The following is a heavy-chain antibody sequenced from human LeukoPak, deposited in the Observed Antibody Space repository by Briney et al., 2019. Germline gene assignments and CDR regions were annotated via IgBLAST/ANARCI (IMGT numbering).Heavy chain of an antibody. J-gene: IGHJ4*02. CDR1: GFTFSNAW. Sequence: GGSLRLSCAASGFTFSNAWMSWVRQAPGKGLEWVGRIKSKTDGGTTDYAAPVKGRFTISRDDSKNTLYLQMNSLKPEDTAVYYCTTAAPYGSGSLFDYWGQGTLVTVSS. V-gene: IGHV3-15*01. D-gene: IGHD3-10*01. CDR3: TTAAPYGSGSLFDY. CDR2: IKSKTDGGTT.